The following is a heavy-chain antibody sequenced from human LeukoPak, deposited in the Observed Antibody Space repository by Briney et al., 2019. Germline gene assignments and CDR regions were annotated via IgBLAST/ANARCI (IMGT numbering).Heavy chain of an antibody. CDR2: IRSKAYGGTT. V-gene: IGHV3-49*04. D-gene: IGHD2-2*01. J-gene: IGHJ5*02. CDR1: GFIFGDYA. Sequence: GGSLRLSCTGTGFIFGDYAMTWVRQTPGTGLEWLGFIRSKAYGGTTEYAASVKDRFTISRDVSKTIAYLQINSLKTEDTAIYYSTVQLVPSDNWFAPWGQGTLVTVSS. CDR3: TVQLVPSDNWFAP.